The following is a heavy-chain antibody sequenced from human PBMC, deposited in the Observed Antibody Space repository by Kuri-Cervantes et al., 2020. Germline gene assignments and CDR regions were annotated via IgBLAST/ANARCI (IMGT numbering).Heavy chain of an antibody. CDR3: ARDLLYGDYVFDY. CDR1: GFTFSDYY. Sequence: GESLKISCAASGFTFSDYYMNWVRQAPGKGLEWVSSISSSSTIYYADSVKGRFTISRDNAKNSLYLQMSTLRAEDTAMYYCARDLLYGDYVFDYWGQGTLVTVSS. D-gene: IGHD4-17*01. J-gene: IGHJ4*02. V-gene: IGHV3-69-1*01. CDR2: ISSSSTI.